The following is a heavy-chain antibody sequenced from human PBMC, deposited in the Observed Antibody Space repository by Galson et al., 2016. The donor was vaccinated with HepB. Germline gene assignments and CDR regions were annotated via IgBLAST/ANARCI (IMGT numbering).Heavy chain of an antibody. CDR3: AKVGWREYDGY. J-gene: IGHJ4*02. Sequence: SLRLSCAASGFTFSSYAMNWVRRAPGKGLEWVSGISGSGGSTYYADSVKGRFTISRDNSKNTLYLQMNSLRAEDTAVYYCAKVGWREYDGYWGQGTLVTVSS. V-gene: IGHV3-23*01. CDR1: GFTFSSYA. CDR2: ISGSGGST. D-gene: IGHD3-10*01.